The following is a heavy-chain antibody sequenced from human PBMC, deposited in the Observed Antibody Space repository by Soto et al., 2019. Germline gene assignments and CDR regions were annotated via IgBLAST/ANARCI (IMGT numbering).Heavy chain of an antibody. V-gene: IGHV4-30-4*08. D-gene: IGHD3-9*01. CDR2: IYYSGST. CDR1: GGSISSGGYY. CDR3: AREFQILTDYYFDY. J-gene: IGHJ4*02. Sequence: SETLSLTCTVSGGSISSGGYYWSWIRQHPGKGLEWIGYIYYSGSTYYNPSLKSRVTISVDTSKNQFSLKLSSVTAADTAVYYCAREFQILTDYYFDYWGQGTLVTVSS.